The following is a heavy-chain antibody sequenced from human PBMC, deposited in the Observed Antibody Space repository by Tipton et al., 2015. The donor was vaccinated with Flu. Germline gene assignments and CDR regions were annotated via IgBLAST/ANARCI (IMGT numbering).Heavy chain of an antibody. Sequence: SLRLSCTASGFTFSDFYMAWIRQAPGKGLEWVSYITSSGSTIYHADSVKGRFTISRDDAKNSLYLQMDSLRAEDTAVYYCAPGRRKDPFDYWGQGTLVTVSS. CDR3: APGRRKDPFDY. CDR1: GFTFSDFY. V-gene: IGHV3-11*01. J-gene: IGHJ4*02. CDR2: ITSSGSTI.